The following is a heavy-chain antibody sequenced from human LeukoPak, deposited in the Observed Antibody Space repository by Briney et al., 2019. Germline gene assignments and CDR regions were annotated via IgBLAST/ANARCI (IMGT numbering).Heavy chain of an antibody. V-gene: IGHV1-18*01. CDR3: AREVPYYYDSSGYYLFDY. J-gene: IGHJ4*02. CDR2: ISAYNGNT. Sequence: ASVKVSCKASGYTFTSYGISWVRQAPGQGLEWMGCISAYNGNTNYAQKLQGRVTMTTDTSTSTAYMELRSLRSDDTAVYYCAREVPYYYDSSGYYLFDYWGQGTLVTVSS. D-gene: IGHD3-22*01. CDR1: GYTFTSYG.